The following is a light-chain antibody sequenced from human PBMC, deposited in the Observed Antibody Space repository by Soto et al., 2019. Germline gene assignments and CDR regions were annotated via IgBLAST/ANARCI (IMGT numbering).Light chain of an antibody. V-gene: IGKV1-9*01. CDR2: AAS. CDR3: HQRKSWPRT. CDR1: QDISSF. Sequence: IQLTQSPSSLSASVGDRVTITCRASQDISSFLAWYQQKPGKAPKLLIFAASTLQSGVPSRFSGSGSGTEFTLTISSLEPEDFAVYYCHQRKSWPRTFGQGAKVDIK. J-gene: IGKJ1*01.